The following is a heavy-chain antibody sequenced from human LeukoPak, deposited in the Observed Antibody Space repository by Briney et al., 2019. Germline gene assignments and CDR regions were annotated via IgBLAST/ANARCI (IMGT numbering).Heavy chain of an antibody. J-gene: IGHJ4*02. Sequence: SETLSLTCTVSGGSISSYYWSWIRQPPGKDLAWIGYIYSSGSTYYTPSLKSRATISVDTSKNQFSLKLSSVTAADTAVYYCAGGTRSSGYCQHWGQGTLVTVSS. D-gene: IGHD3-22*01. CDR3: AGGTRSSGYCQH. CDR2: IYSSGST. CDR1: GGSISSYY. V-gene: IGHV4-4*09.